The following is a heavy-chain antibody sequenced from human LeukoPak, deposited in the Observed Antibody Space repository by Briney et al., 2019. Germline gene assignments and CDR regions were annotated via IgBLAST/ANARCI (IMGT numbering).Heavy chain of an antibody. Sequence: PSETLSLTCTVSGGSISSSSYYWGWIRQPPGKGLEWIGSIYYSGSTYYSPSLKSRVTISVDTSKNQFSLKLSSVTAADTAVYYCARPSWGSGSYFSVSYYMDVWGKGTTVTVSS. CDR1: GGSISSSSYY. CDR2: IYYSGST. CDR3: ARPSWGSGSYFSVSYYMDV. V-gene: IGHV4-39*01. J-gene: IGHJ6*03. D-gene: IGHD3-10*01.